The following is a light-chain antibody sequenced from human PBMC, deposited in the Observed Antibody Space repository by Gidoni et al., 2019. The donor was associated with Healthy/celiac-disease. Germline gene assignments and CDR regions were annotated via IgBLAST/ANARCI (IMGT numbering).Light chain of an antibody. J-gene: IGKJ5*01. Sequence: EIVLTQTPATLSLSPGERATLSCRASQSVSSYLAWYQQKPGQAPRLLIYDASNRVTGIPARFSGSGSGTDFTLTISSLEPEDFAVYYCQQRSNWPQNTFGQXTRLEIK. V-gene: IGKV3-11*01. CDR3: QQRSNWPQNT. CDR2: DAS. CDR1: QSVSSY.